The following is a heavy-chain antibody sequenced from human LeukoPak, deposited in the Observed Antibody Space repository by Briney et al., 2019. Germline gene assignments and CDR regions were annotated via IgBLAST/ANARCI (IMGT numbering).Heavy chain of an antibody. J-gene: IGHJ4*02. V-gene: IGHV2-5*02. Sequence: SGPTLVKPTQTLTLTCTFSGFSLSTSGVGVGWIRQPPGKALEWLALIYWDDDKRYSPSLKSRLTITKDTSKNQVVLTMTNMDPVDTATYYCAHFDTYYYDSSGYYFDYWGQGTLVTVSS. D-gene: IGHD3-22*01. CDR2: IYWDDDK. CDR3: AHFDTYYYDSSGYYFDY. CDR1: GFSLSTSGVG.